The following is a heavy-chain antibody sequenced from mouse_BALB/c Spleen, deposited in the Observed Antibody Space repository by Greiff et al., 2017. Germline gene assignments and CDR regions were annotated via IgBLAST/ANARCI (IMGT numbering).Heavy chain of an antibody. Sequence: DVMLVESGGGLVKPGGSLKLSCAASGFTFSSYAMSWVRQTPEKRLEWVASISSGGSTYYPDSVKGRFTISRDNARNILYLQMSSLRSEDTAMYYCARASLWDDWGQGTSVTVSS. J-gene: IGHJ4*01. CDR3: ARASLWDD. CDR2: ISSGGST. V-gene: IGHV5-6-5*01. D-gene: IGHD1-1*02. CDR1: GFTFSSYA.